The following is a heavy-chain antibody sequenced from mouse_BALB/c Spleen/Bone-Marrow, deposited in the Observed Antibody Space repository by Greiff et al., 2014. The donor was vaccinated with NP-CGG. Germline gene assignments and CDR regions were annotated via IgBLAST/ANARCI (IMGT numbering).Heavy chain of an antibody. Sequence: QVQLKESGPGLVAPSQSLSITCTVSGFSLTSYGVHWVRQPPGKGLEWLGVIWAGGSTNYNSALMSRLSISKDNSKSRVFLKMNSLQTGDTAMYYCARVYLWYFDVWGAGTTVTVSS. CDR2: IWAGGST. V-gene: IGHV2-9*02. J-gene: IGHJ1*01. D-gene: IGHD2-3*01. CDR1: GFSLTSYG. CDR3: ARVYLWYFDV.